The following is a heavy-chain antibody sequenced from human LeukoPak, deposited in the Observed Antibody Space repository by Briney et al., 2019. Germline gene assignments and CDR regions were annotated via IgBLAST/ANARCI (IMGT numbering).Heavy chain of an antibody. V-gene: IGHV1-8*01. Sequence: GASVKVSCKASGYTFTSYDINWVRQATGQGLEWMGWMNPNSGNTGYAQKFQGRVTMTRNTSISTAYMELSSLRSEDTAVYYCALWGYSGSYYYYYMDVWGKGTTVTISS. J-gene: IGHJ6*03. CDR3: ALWGYSGSYYYYYMDV. D-gene: IGHD2-15*01. CDR1: GYTFTSYD. CDR2: MNPNSGNT.